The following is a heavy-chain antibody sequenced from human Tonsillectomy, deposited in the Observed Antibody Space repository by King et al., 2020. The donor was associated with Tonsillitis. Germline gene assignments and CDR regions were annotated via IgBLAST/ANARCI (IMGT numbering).Heavy chain of an antibody. D-gene: IGHD3-10*01. CDR3: ARYGSHQGLFWFDP. CDR2: IYYSGST. V-gene: IGHV4-39*07. CDR1: GDSISRSSYY. J-gene: IGHJ5*02. Sequence: HLQLQESGPGLVKPSETLSLTCTVSGDSISRSSYYWGWIRQPPGKGLEWIGSIYYSGSTYYNPSLKSRVTISVDTYKNQFSLKLSSVTAEDTAVYYCARYGSHQGLFWFDPWGQGTLVTVSS.